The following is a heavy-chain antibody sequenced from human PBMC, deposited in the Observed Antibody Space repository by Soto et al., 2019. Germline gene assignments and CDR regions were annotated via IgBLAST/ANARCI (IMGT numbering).Heavy chain of an antibody. CDR1: GYTFTSYG. CDR2: ISAYNGNT. CDR3: ARDWRYCSSTSCRYYYGLEV. J-gene: IGHJ6*02. D-gene: IGHD2-2*01. V-gene: IGHV1-18*04. Sequence: GASVKVSCKASGYTFTSYGISWVRQAPGQGLEWMGWISAYNGNTNYAQKLQGRVTMTTDTSTSTSYMELRSLRSDDTAVYDCARDWRYCSSTSCRYYYGLEVWAQGTTVTVSS.